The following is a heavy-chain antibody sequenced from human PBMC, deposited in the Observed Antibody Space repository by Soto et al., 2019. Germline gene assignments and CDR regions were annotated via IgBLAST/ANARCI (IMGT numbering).Heavy chain of an antibody. CDR3: TRHRTQYGSGSTTHFDY. D-gene: IGHD3-10*01. V-gene: IGHV4-59*08. J-gene: IGHJ4*02. CDR1: GGSISSYY. CDR2: IYYSGST. Sequence: QVQLQESGPGLVKPSETMSLTCTVPGGSISSYYWSWIRQPPGKGLEWIGYIYYSGSTNYNPSLKSRVTISVDTSKNHFPLKLRYVTAADTAVYYCTRHRTQYGSGSTTHFDYWGQGTLVTVSS.